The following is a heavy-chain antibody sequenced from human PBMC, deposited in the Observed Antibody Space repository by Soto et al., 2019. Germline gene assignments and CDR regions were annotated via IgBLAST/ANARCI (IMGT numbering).Heavy chain of an antibody. CDR2: IYYSGST. V-gene: IGHV4-59*01. CDR3: AREVEGGNADY. Sequence: QVQLQESGPGLVKPSETLSLTCTVSGGSISSYYWSWIRQPPGKGLEWIGYIYYSGSTNYNPSLKSRVTISVDTSKNQFSLKLSSVTAADTAVYYCAREVEGGNADYWGQGTLVTVSS. J-gene: IGHJ4*02. D-gene: IGHD2-15*01. CDR1: GGSISSYY.